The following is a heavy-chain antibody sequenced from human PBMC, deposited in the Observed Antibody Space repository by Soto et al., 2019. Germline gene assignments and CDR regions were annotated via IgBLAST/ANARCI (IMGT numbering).Heavy chain of an antibody. J-gene: IGHJ4*02. V-gene: IGHV3-48*01. CDR2: ISSSSSTI. CDR1: GFTFSSYS. D-gene: IGHD1-20*01. Sequence: PGGSLRLSCAASGFTFSSYSMNWVRQAPGKGLEWVSYISSSSSTIYYADSVKGRFTISRDNAKNSLYLQMNSLRAEDTAVYYCARDGPKKGLTGTCGWFDYWGQGTLVTVSS. CDR3: ARDGPKKGLTGTCGWFDY.